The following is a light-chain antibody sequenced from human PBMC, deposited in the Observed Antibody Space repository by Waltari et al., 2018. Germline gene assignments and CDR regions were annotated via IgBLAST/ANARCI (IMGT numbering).Light chain of an antibody. V-gene: IGKV4-1*01. CDR1: QSVLYIANNRNY. CDR3: QQYYSPFT. Sequence: DIVMTQSPDSLAVSLGERAIINCKSSQSVLYIANNRNYLAWYQQKPGQPPKLLIFWASTRESGVPDRFSGSGSGTDFTLTISSLQAEDVAVYYCQQYYSPFTFGPGTKVDIK. J-gene: IGKJ3*01. CDR2: WAS.